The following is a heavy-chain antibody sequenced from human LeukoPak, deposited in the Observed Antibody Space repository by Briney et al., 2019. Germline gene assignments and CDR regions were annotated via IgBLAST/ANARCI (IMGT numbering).Heavy chain of an antibody. CDR2: INHSGST. CDR3: ARENPYYDSSGPIDY. V-gene: IGHV4-34*01. Sequence: SETLSLTCAVYGGSFSGYYWSWIRQPPGKGLEWIGEINHSGSTNYNPSLKSRVTISVDTSKNQFSLKLSSVTAADTAVYYCARENPYYDSSGPIDYWGQGTLVTVSS. J-gene: IGHJ4*02. D-gene: IGHD3-22*01. CDR1: GGSFSGYY.